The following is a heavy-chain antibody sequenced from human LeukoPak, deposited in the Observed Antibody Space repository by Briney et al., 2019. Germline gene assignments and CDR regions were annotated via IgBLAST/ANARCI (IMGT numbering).Heavy chain of an antibody. Sequence: GGSLRLSCAGSGFSFSSNTMSWVRQAPGRGLEWVSAISNNGGRTDYADSVKGRFTISRDNSKSTLYLHMDSLRAEDTAVYYCARDEDTSALSEYWGRGTLVTVSS. J-gene: IGHJ4*02. CDR1: GFSFSSNT. CDR3: ARDEDTSALSEY. D-gene: IGHD2/OR15-2a*01. V-gene: IGHV3-23*01. CDR2: ISNNGGRT.